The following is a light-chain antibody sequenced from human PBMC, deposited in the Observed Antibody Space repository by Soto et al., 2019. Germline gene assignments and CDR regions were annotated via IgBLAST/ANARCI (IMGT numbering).Light chain of an antibody. CDR2: GAS. CDR3: QHHNSYSQT. V-gene: IGKV1-5*01. J-gene: IGKJ1*01. CDR1: QSIRHY. Sequence: VHIAQSPPTLSASVGDRVTITCRASQSIRHYLAWYQQMPGKAPKLLIYGASTLQSGVPSRFSGSGSGTEFTLTISSLQPDDFGTYFCQHHNSYSQTFGQGSKV.